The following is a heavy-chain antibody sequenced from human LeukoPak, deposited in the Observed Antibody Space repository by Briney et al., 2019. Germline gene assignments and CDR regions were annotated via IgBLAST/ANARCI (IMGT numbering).Heavy chain of an antibody. D-gene: IGHD1-26*01. Sequence: GGSLRLSCAASGSAFSRSWIHWVRQAPGKGLVWVSHINNDASRTIYADSVRGRFTISRDNAKNTVSLQMNSLRAEDTAVYYCASDGAYAMAVWGQGTTVTVSS. CDR2: INNDASRT. J-gene: IGHJ6*02. CDR1: GSAFSRSW. V-gene: IGHV3-74*01. CDR3: ASDGAYAMAV.